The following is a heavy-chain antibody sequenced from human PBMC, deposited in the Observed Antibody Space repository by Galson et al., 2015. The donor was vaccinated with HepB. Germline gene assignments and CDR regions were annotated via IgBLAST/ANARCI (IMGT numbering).Heavy chain of an antibody. V-gene: IGHV3-30*04. Sequence: SLRLSCAASGSPFNTYALHWLRQAPGKGLEWVAGILHDGSIKYNMDSGKGRFTISRDNSKDSVYLQLDYLRVEDTAVYYCARVWDRGCYTRWGNYYYGMDVWGQGTAVIVSS. CDR2: ILHDGSIK. CDR3: ARVWDRGCYTRWGNYYYGMDV. D-gene: IGHD3-16*02. CDR1: GSPFNTYA. J-gene: IGHJ6*02.